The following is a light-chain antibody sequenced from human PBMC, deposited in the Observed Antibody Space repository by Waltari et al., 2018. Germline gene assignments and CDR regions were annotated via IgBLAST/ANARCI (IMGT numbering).Light chain of an antibody. V-gene: IGLV3-21*03. CDR2: DDS. Sequence: SYVLTQPPSVSVAPGKTARITCGGNNIGIKSVHWYQQKPGQAPVLVVYDDSDRPSGIPERFSGSNSWNTATLTISRVEAGDEADYYCQVWDSSSDHLYVFGTGTKVTVL. CDR1: NIGIKS. CDR3: QVWDSSSDHLYV. J-gene: IGLJ1*01.